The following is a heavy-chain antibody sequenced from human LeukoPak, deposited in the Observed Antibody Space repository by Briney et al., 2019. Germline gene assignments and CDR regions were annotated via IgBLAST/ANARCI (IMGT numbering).Heavy chain of an antibody. CDR2: IIPIFGTA. Sequence: SVKVSCKASGGTFSSYAISWVRQAPGQGLEWMGGIIPIFGTANYAQKFQGRVTITADKSTSTAYMELSSLRSEDTAVYYCARSAESSSWVGFDYWGQGTLVTVSS. V-gene: IGHV1-69*06. D-gene: IGHD6-13*01. CDR1: GGTFSSYA. J-gene: IGHJ4*02. CDR3: ARSAESSSWVGFDY.